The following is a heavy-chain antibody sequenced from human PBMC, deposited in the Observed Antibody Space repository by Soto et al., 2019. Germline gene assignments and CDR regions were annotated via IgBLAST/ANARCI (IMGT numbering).Heavy chain of an antibody. CDR2: ISGSGGST. V-gene: IGHV3-23*01. Sequence: RLSCAASGFTFSSYAMSWVRQAPGKGLEWVSAISGSGGSTYYADSVKGRFTISRDNSKNTLYLQMNSLRAEDTAVHYCAKDSGSWYFTFDYWGQGTQVTVSS. CDR3: AKDSGSWYFTFDY. CDR1: GFTFSSYA. D-gene: IGHD6-13*01. J-gene: IGHJ4*02.